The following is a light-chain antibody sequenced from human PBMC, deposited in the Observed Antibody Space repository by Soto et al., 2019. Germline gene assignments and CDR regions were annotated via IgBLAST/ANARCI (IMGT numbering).Light chain of an antibody. CDR3: QQYGSAPPYT. J-gene: IGKJ2*01. CDR2: GAS. Sequence: EIVLTQSPGTLSLSPGERATLSCRASQSVRSSYLAWYQQKPGQAPRLLIYGASSRATGIPDRFSGSGSGTDFTLTISRLEPEDFSVYYCQQYGSAPPYTVGQGTKLEIK. CDR1: QSVRSSY. V-gene: IGKV3-20*01.